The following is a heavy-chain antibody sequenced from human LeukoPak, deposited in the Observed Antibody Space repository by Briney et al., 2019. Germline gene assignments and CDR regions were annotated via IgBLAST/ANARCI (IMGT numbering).Heavy chain of an antibody. CDR1: GYTFTSYG. V-gene: IGHV1-69*13. CDR3: ARCRYYYDSSGYYYPDY. CDR2: IIPIFGTA. Sequence: GASVKVSCKASGYTFTSYGINWVRQAPGQGLEWMGGIIPIFGTANYAQKFQGRVTITADESTSTAYMELSSLRSEDTAVYYCARCRYYYDSSGYYYPDYWGQGTLVTVSS. J-gene: IGHJ4*02. D-gene: IGHD3-22*01.